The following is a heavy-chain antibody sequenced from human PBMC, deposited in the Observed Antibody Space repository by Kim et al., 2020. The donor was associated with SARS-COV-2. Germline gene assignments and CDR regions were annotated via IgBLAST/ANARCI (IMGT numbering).Heavy chain of an antibody. J-gene: IGHJ6*02. CDR3: ARDRLKDIVVVVAATLHHDYGMDV. CDR2: ISSSNGYR. CDR1: GFTFSGYS. Sequence: GGSLRLSCAASGFTFSGYSMNWVRQAPGKGLEWVSSISSSNGYRYYADSVKGRFTISSDNTKNSLYLQMNSLRAEDTAVYYCARDRLKDIVVVVAATLHHDYGMDVWGHGTTVTVSS. D-gene: IGHD2-15*01. V-gene: IGHV3-21*01.